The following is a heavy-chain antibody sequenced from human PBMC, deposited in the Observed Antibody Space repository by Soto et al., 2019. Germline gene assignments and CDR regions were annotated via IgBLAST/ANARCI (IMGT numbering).Heavy chain of an antibody. CDR3: ARGPGITIFGVVIGRSRGSFDI. Sequence: QVQLQQWGAGLLKPSETLSLTCAVYGGSFSGYYWSWIRQPPGKGLEWIGEITHSGSTNYNPSLKRLVTRPVDRSKNQSCMKLGSVTAADTAVYYCARGPGITIFGVVIGRSRGSFDIWGQGTMVTVA. J-gene: IGHJ3*02. D-gene: IGHD3-3*01. CDR2: ITHSGST. V-gene: IGHV4-34*01. CDR1: GGSFSGYY.